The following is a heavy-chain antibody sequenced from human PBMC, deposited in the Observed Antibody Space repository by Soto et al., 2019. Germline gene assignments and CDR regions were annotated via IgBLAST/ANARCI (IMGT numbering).Heavy chain of an antibody. Sequence: GGSLRLSCTASGFTFGDYAMSWFRQAPGKGLEWVGFIRSKAYGGTTEYAASVKGRFTISRDDSKSIAYLQMNSLKTEDTAVYYCTRVSGYDGLSWFDLWGQGTLVTVSS. CDR3: TRVSGYDGLSWFDL. J-gene: IGHJ5*02. CDR2: IRSKAYGGTT. CDR1: GFTFGDYA. D-gene: IGHD5-12*01. V-gene: IGHV3-49*03.